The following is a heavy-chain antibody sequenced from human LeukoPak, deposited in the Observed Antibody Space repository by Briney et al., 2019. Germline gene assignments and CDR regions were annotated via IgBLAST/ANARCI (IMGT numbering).Heavy chain of an antibody. CDR3: ARGRDYYDSSGYYGHFDY. V-gene: IGHV4-34*01. D-gene: IGHD3-22*01. J-gene: IGHJ4*02. CDR1: GGSFSGYY. Sequence: SETPSLTCAVYGGSFSGYYWSWIRPPPGKGLDSLAEINHSGSTNYNPSLKSRVTISVDTSKNQFSLKLTSVTAADTAVYYCARGRDYYDSSGYYGHFDYWGQGTLVTVSS. CDR2: INHSGST.